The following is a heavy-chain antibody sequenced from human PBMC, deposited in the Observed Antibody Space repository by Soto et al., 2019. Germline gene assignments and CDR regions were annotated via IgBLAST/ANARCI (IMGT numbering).Heavy chain of an antibody. CDR2: IYWDDDK. V-gene: IGHV2-5*02. J-gene: IGHJ4*02. Sequence: QINLKESGPTLVKPTQTLTLTCTFSGFSLSTSGVGVGWIRQPPGKALEWLAVIYWDDDKRYSPTLKSRLTITKDTSKNQVVLTRTNMDPVDTATYYCALTYYYGSGSYYDYWGQGTLVTVSS. CDR3: ALTYYYGSGSYYDY. D-gene: IGHD3-10*01. CDR1: GFSLSTSGVG.